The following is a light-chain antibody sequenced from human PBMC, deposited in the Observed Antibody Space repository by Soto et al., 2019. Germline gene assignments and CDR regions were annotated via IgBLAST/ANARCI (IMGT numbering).Light chain of an antibody. CDR2: EAT. CDR3: CSFAVGAALV. V-gene: IGLV2-23*01. Sequence: QSALTQPASVSASPGQSITISCTGTSSNVGTYDLVSWYQHHPDKAPKLIIYEATNRPSGISSRFSGSKSANTASLTIAGLEDEDDADYYCCSFAVGAALVFGGGTKLTVL. J-gene: IGLJ2*01. CDR1: SSNVGTYDL.